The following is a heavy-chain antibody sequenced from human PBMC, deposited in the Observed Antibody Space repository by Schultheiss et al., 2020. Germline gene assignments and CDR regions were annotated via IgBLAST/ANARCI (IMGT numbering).Heavy chain of an antibody. J-gene: IGHJ4*02. Sequence: SETLSLTCTVSGGSISSSSYYWGWIRQPPGKGLEWIGEINHSGSTNYNPSLKSRVTISVDTSKNQFSLKLSSVTAADTAVYYCARMASDYSSETFDYWGQGTLVTVSS. V-gene: IGHV4-39*07. CDR3: ARMASDYSSETFDY. D-gene: IGHD4-11*01. CDR1: GGSISSSSYY. CDR2: INHSGST.